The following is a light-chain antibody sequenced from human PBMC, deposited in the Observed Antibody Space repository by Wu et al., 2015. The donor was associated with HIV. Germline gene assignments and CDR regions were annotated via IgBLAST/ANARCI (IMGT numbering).Light chain of an antibody. CDR3: QQYNNWPPLT. Sequence: DIVMTQSPATLSVSPGERATLFCRASQSVNNNLAWYQQKPGQGPRLLIYGISTRAAGIPARFSDSRSGTEFTLTISSIQSEDFAVYYCQQYNNWPPLTFGGGTKVEIK. CDR2: GIS. CDR1: QSVNNN. V-gene: IGKV3-15*01. J-gene: IGKJ4*01.